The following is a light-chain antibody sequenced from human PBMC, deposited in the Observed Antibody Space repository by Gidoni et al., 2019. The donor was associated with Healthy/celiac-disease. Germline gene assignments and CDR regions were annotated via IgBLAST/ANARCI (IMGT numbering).Light chain of an antibody. CDR3: QQYYSTPFT. J-gene: IGKJ3*01. CDR2: WAS. Sequence: NNKNYLAWYQQKPGQPPKLLIYWASTREYGVPDRFSGSGSGTDFTLTISSLQAEDVAVYYCQQYYSTPFTFGPGTKVDIK. V-gene: IGKV4-1*01. CDR1: NNKNY.